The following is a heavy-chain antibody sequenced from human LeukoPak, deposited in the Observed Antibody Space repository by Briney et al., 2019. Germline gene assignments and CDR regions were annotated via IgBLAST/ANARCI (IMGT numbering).Heavy chain of an antibody. CDR2: ISHSGST. V-gene: IGHV4-59*08. CDR3: AGHHPRNTVDF. Sequence: PSETLSLTCTVSGGSISNYYWNWIRQPPGKGLEWIGYISHSGSTNYSPSLKSRVTISLDTSKNQFSLKLSSVTAADTAVYYCAGHHPRNTVDFWGQGTLVTVSS. J-gene: IGHJ4*02. CDR1: GGSISNYY. D-gene: IGHD2/OR15-2a*01.